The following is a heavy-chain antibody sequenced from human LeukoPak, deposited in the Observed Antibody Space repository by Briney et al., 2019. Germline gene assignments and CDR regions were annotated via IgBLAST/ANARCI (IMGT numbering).Heavy chain of an antibody. CDR3: ARVRAYSSSSYYYYMDV. V-gene: IGHV4-61*02. D-gene: IGHD6-13*01. CDR1: GGSISSGSYY. CDR2: IYTSGST. J-gene: IGHJ6*03. Sequence: PSQTLSLTCTVSGGSISSGSYYWSWIRQPAGKGLEWIGRIYTSGSTNYNPSLKSRVTISVDTSKNQFSLKLSSVTAADTAVYYCARVRAYSSSSYYYYMDVWGKGTTVTVSS.